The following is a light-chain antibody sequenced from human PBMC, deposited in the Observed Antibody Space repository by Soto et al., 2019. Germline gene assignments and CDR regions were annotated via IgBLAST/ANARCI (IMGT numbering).Light chain of an antibody. CDR1: QGISSY. CDR3: QKYNSAPLT. CDR2: AAS. V-gene: IGKV1-27*01. Sequence: DIQMTQSPSTLSGSVGDRVTITCRASQGISSYLAWYQQKPGKAPKLLIYAASTLQSGVPSRFSGSGSGTDFTLTISSLQPEDVAAYYCQKYNSAPLTFGGGTKVDNK. J-gene: IGKJ4*01.